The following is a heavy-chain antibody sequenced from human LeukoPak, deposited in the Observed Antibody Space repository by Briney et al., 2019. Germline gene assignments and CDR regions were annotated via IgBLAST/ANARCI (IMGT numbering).Heavy chain of an antibody. J-gene: IGHJ3*02. D-gene: IGHD6-19*01. CDR1: GYTFTSYG. CDR3: AREGVAGTLDAFDI. V-gene: IGHV1-2*02. Sequence: ASVKVSCKASGYTFTSYGISWVRQAPGQGLEWMGWINPNSGGTNYAQKFQGRVTMTRDTSISTAYMELSRLRSDDTAVYYCAREGVAGTLDAFDIWGQGTMVTVSS. CDR2: INPNSGGT.